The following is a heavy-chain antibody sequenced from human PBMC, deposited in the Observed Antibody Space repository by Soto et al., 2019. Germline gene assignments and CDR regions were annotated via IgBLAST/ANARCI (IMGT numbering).Heavy chain of an antibody. CDR2: INHSGST. CDR3: ARGRLGMFFLMLLYSPNGMDV. J-gene: IGHJ6*04. D-gene: IGHD3-10*02. Sequence: SETLSLTCAVYGGSFSGDYWSWIRQPPGKGPEWIGEINHSGSTNYNPSLKSRVTISVDTSKNQFSLKLSSVTAADTAVYYCARGRLGMFFLMLLYSPNGMDVRGKGITVTGSS. V-gene: IGHV4-34*01. CDR1: GGSFSGDY.